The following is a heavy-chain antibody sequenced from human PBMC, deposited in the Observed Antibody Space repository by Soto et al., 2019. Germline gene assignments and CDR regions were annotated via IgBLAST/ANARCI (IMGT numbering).Heavy chain of an antibody. CDR3: ARVHPWVRGCWFDS. CDR1: GFTFSSYW. Sequence: GRSLRLSCAASGFTFSSYWMHWVRQAPGKGLVWVSRINSDGSSTSYADSVKGRFTISRDNAKNTLYLQMNSLRAEDTAVYYCARVHPWVRGCWFDSWGQGILVTGSS. CDR2: INSDGSST. J-gene: IGHJ5*01. V-gene: IGHV3-74*01. D-gene: IGHD3-10*01.